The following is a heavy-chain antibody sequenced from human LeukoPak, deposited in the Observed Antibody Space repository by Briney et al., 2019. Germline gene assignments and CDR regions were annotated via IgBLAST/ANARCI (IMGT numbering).Heavy chain of an antibody. Sequence: ASVKVSCKASGYTFTGYYMHWVRQAPGQGLEWMGWINPNSGGTNYAQKFQGRVTMTRDTSISTAYMELSRLRSDDTAVYYCARGRVRGRDYYYYYMDVWGKGTTVTISS. D-gene: IGHD3-10*01. V-gene: IGHV1-2*02. CDR1: GYTFTGYY. J-gene: IGHJ6*03. CDR2: INPNSGGT. CDR3: ARGRVRGRDYYYYYMDV.